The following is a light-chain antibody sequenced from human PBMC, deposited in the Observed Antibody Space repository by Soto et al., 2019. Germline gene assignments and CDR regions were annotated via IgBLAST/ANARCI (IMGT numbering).Light chain of an antibody. CDR2: DTS. CDR3: QQYGSSLLT. V-gene: IGKV3-15*01. Sequence: VVMTQSPATLSVSPGEGVSMSSGANEGSGDTLAWYQHKPGQTPRLLIYDTSTRATGFPARFSGSRSGADFALPISTLEAEECAVYYCQQYGSSLLTFGGGTKVDI. CDR1: EGSGDT. J-gene: IGKJ4*01.